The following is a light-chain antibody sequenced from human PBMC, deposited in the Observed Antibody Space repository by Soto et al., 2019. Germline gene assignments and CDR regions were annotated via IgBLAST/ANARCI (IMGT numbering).Light chain of an antibody. J-gene: IGKJ2*01. V-gene: IGKV2-30*01. CDR1: QSPVTSDGNTY. CDR2: KIS. CDR3: MQGTSWPYT. Sequence: DVVMTQSTLSLSVIPGQPASISCRSSQSPVTSDGNTYLNWFLQRPGQSPRRLIYKISNRDSGVPDRFIGSGSGTEFTLKISRVEAEDVGIYYCMQGTSWPYTFGQGTKLEI.